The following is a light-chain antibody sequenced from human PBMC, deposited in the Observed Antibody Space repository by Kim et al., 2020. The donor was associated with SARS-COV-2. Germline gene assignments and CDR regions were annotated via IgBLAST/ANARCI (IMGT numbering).Light chain of an antibody. Sequence: GQRVTISCYGSSSNIGSNTVNWYQQLPGTAPKLLIYSNNQRPSGVPDRFSGSKSGTSASLAISGLQSEDEADYYCAAWDDSLNGVIFGGGTQLTVL. CDR1: SSNIGSNT. CDR3: AAWDDSLNGVI. CDR2: SNN. V-gene: IGLV1-44*01. J-gene: IGLJ2*01.